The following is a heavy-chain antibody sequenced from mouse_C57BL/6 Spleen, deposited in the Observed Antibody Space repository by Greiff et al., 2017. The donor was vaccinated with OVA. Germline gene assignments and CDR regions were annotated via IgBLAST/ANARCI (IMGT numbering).Heavy chain of an antibody. V-gene: IGHV3-6*01. Sequence: DVQLQESGPGLVKPSQSLSLTCSVTGYSITSGYYWNWIRQFPGNKLEWMGYISYDGSNNYNPSLKNRISITRDTSKNQFFLKLNSVTTEDTATYYCAREEVYYDYDFDYWGQGTTLTVSS. J-gene: IGHJ2*01. CDR1: GYSITSGYY. CDR2: ISYDGSN. D-gene: IGHD2-4*01. CDR3: AREEVYYDYDFDY.